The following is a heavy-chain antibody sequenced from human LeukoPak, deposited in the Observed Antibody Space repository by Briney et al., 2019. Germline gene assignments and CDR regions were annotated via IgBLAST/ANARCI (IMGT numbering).Heavy chain of an antibody. Sequence: PSETLSLTCAVSGYSISSGYYWGWIRQPPGKGLEWIGSIYHSGSTYYNPSLKSQVTISVDTSKNQFSLKLSSVTAADTAVYYCARFLSGTGSSGYPDWGQGTLVTVSS. CDR2: IYHSGST. CDR3: ARFLSGTGSSGYPD. CDR1: GYSISSGYY. J-gene: IGHJ4*02. V-gene: IGHV4-38-2*01. D-gene: IGHD3-22*01.